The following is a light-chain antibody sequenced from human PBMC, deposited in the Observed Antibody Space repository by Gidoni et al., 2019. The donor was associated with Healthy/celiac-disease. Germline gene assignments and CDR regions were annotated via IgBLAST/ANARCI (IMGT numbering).Light chain of an antibody. V-gene: IGLV6-57*02. CDR3: QSYDSSNHGV. Sequence: NFMLTQPHSVSESPGKTVTISCTGSSGSIASNYVQWYQQRPGSAPTTVIYEDNQRPSGVPGRFSGSIGSSSNSASLTISGLKTEDEADYCCQSYDSSNHGVFGGGTKLTVL. J-gene: IGLJ3*02. CDR2: EDN. CDR1: SGSIASNY.